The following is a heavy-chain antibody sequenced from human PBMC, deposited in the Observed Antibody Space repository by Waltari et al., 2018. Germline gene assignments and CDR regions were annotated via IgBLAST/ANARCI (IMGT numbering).Heavy chain of an antibody. CDR1: GFTFRSNW. D-gene: IGHD6-19*01. V-gene: IGHV3-7*04. J-gene: IGHJ4*02. CDR2: INQDGGET. Sequence: EVQLVESGGGWVQPGGSLSLACEASGFTFRSNWIAWVRQAPGRGLECVANINQDGGETYYVDSVRGRFTISRDNARNSLYLQMDSLRDEDTALYYCARDRGWNTLDYWGQGTLVTVSS. CDR3: ARDRGWNTLDY.